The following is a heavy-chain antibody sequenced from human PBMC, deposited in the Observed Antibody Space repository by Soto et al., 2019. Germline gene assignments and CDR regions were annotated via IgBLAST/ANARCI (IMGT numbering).Heavy chain of an antibody. CDR1: GYTFTSYG. CDR2: ISAYNGNT. V-gene: IGHV1-18*01. D-gene: IGHD6-13*01. Sequence: ASVKVSCKASGYTFTSYGISWVRQAPGQGLEWMGWISAYNGNTNYAQKLQGRVTMTTDTSTSTAYMELRSLRSDDTAVYYCAITAAGTHYFYFDYWGQGTLVTVPS. J-gene: IGHJ4*02. CDR3: AITAAGTHYFYFDY.